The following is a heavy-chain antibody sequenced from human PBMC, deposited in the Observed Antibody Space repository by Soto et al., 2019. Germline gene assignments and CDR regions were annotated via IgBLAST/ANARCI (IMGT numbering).Heavy chain of an antibody. Sequence: SETLSLTCAVYGGSFSGYYWSWIRQPPGKGLEWIGEINHSGSTNYNPSLKSRVTISVDTSKNQFSLKLSSVTAADTAVYYCARVDLKVVPAARRFDPWGQGTLVTVSS. CDR3: ARVDLKVVPAARRFDP. CDR1: GGSFSGYY. CDR2: INHSGST. V-gene: IGHV4-34*01. D-gene: IGHD2-2*01. J-gene: IGHJ5*02.